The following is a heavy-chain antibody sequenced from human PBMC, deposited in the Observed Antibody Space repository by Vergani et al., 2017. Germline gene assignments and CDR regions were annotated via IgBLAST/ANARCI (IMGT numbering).Heavy chain of an antibody. CDR3: ARGGYCSGGSWLPFDY. V-gene: IGHV5-51*01. J-gene: IGHJ4*02. CDR1: GYSFTSYW. D-gene: IGHD2-15*01. Sequence: VQLVQSGAEVKKPGASVKISCKGSGYSFTSYWIGWVRQMPGKGLEWMGIIYPGDSDTRYSPSFQGQVTISADKSISTAYLQGSSLKASDTAMYYCARGGYCSGGSWLPFDYWGQGTLVTVSS. CDR2: IYPGDSDT.